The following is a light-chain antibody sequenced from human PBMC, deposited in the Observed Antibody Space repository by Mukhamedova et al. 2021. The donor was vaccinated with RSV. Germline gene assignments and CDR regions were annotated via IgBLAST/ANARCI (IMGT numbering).Light chain of an antibody. J-gene: IGKJ2*03. CDR3: QQSYTTPR. V-gene: IGKV1-39*01. Sequence: WYQRRVHGKAPNLLIYAASSLQSGVPSRFSGSGSGTDFTLTISSLQPEDFATYYCQQSYTTPRFGQGTKLEIK. CDR2: AAS.